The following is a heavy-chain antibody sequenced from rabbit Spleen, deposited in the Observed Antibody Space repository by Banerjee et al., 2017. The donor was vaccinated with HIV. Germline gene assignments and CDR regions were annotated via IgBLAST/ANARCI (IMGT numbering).Heavy chain of an antibody. CDR1: GFSFTSIDY. D-gene: IGHD8-1*01. V-gene: IGHV1S45*01. J-gene: IGHJ6*01. CDR2: VAAGVSFTS. CDR3: ARDSGTSFSSYGMDL. Sequence: QEQLVESGGGLVQPEGFLTLTCTTSGFSFTSIDYLCWVRQPPGKGPEWIACVAAGVSFTSYYATWAKGRFTISKTSSTTVTLQMTSLTAADTATYFCARDSGTSFSSYGMDLWGPGTLVTVS.